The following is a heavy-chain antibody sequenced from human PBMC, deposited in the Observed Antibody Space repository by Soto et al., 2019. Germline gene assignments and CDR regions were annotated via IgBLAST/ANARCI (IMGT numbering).Heavy chain of an antibody. J-gene: IGHJ5*02. Sequence: QVQLVQSGAEVKEPGASVKVSCRTSGYTFTDHYINWVRQAPGQGPEYMGWIHPNSGDTKYTQRFQGRVTMTRDTSISTAYMELRRRTSDDTAVYYCARARSRQSGKWFDPWGQGPLVTVSS. CDR2: IHPNSGDT. CDR1: GYTFTDHY. CDR3: ARARSRQSGKWFDP. V-gene: IGHV1-2*02. D-gene: IGHD3-10*01.